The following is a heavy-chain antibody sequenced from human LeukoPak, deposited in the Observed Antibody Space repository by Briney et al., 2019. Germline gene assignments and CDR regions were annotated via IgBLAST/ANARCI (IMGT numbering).Heavy chain of an antibody. J-gene: IGHJ6*03. CDR2: IKSKTDGGTT. CDR3: TTVVSSGWLYYYYYYMDV. V-gene: IGHV3-15*01. CDR1: GFTFSNAW. D-gene: IGHD6-19*01. Sequence: PGGSLRLSCAASGFTFSNAWMSWVRQAPGKGLEWVGRIKSKTDGGTTDYAAPVKGRFTISRDDSKNTLYLQMNSLKTEDTAVYYCTTVVSSGWLYYYYYYMDVWGKGTTVTVSS.